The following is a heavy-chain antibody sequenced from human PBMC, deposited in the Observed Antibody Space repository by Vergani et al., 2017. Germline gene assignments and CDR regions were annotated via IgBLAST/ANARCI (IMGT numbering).Heavy chain of an antibody. D-gene: IGHD1-26*01. J-gene: IGHJ4*02. V-gene: IGHV4-30-4*08. Sequence: QVQLQESGPGLVKPSQTLSLTCNVSGGSISSGDSYWSWIRQTPGKGLEWIGYIYHIGSTHYNPSLRSRVTLSVDTSKNQFPLKVTAVTAADTAVYFCTRSRSASIVEEFDDWGQGTLVTVSS. CDR1: GGSISSGDSY. CDR2: IYHIGST. CDR3: TRSRSASIVEEFDD.